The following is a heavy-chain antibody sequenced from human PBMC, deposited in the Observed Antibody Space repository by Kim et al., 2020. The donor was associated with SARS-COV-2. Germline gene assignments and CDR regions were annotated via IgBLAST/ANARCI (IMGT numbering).Heavy chain of an antibody. Sequence: SETLSITCNVSGGSISSYYWSWLRQPPGKRLEWIGYIYYCGSTNYNPSLKSRFSISVDTSKTQFSLKLSSVTAADTAVYYCAKGRGRYLDYVYF. V-gene: IGHV4-59*01. CDR3: AKGRGRYLDYVYF. D-gene: IGHD3-16*01. CDR2: IYYCGST. CDR1: GGSISSYY. J-gene: IGHJ2*01.